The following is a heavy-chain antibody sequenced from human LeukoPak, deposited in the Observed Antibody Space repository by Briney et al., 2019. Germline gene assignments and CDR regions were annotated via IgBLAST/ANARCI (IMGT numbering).Heavy chain of an antibody. D-gene: IGHD3-16*01. CDR2: IWYDGSKK. CDR3: AREGDYYYYGMDV. Sequence: PGGSLRLSCAASGFTFSSYGFHWVRQAPGKGLEWVAVIWYDGSKKYYTDSVKGRFTISRDNSKNTLYLQMNSLRAEDTAVYYCAREGDYYYYGMDVWGQGTTVTVSS. V-gene: IGHV3-33*01. CDR1: GFTFSSYG. J-gene: IGHJ6*02.